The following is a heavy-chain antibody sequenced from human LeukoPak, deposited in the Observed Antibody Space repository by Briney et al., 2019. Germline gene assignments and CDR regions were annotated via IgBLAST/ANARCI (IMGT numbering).Heavy chain of an antibody. Sequence: SETLSLTCTVSGGSIISGYYYWSWIRQPPGKGLEWIGYIYYSGSTYYNPSLKSRVTISVDTSKNQFSLKLSSVTAADTAVYYCARVGADTAMVNNWFDPWGQGTLVTVSS. CDR3: ARVGADTAMVNNWFDP. CDR2: IYYSGST. D-gene: IGHD5-18*01. CDR1: GGSIISGYYY. V-gene: IGHV4-30-4*01. J-gene: IGHJ5*02.